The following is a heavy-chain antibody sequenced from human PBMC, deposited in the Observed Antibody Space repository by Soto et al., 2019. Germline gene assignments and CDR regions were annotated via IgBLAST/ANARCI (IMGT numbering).Heavy chain of an antibody. CDR3: ARAYLGRLPRRADYYYAMDV. D-gene: IGHD1-26*01. J-gene: IGHJ6*02. CDR2: LSAARDP. V-gene: IGHV3-13*05. CDR1: GFSFRDYD. Sequence: EVQLVESGGGSVQPGESLRLSGAASGFSFRDYDMHWVRQRKGKGLEWVSALSAARDPYYVGSVKGRFSVSRDNAQNSLFLRMNNLRVDDTAVYFCARAYLGRLPRRADYYYAMDVWGRGTTVTVSS.